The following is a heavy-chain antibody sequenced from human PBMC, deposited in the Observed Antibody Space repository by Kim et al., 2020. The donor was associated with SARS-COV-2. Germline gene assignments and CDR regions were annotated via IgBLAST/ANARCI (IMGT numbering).Heavy chain of an antibody. D-gene: IGHD6-13*01. CDR3: ARESSIAAAGIGWYYYYGMDV. J-gene: IGHJ6*02. CDR1: GFTVSSNY. V-gene: IGHV3-66*01. CDR2: IYSGGST. Sequence: GGSLRLSCAASGFTVSSNYMSWVRQAPGKGLEWVSVIYSGGSTYYADSVKGRFTISRDNSKNTLYLQMNSLRAEDTAVYYCARESSIAAAGIGWYYYYGMDVWGQGTTVTVSS.